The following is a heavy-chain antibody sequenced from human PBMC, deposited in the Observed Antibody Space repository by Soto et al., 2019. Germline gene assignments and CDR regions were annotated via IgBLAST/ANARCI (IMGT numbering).Heavy chain of an antibody. CDR2: IIPILGIA. Sequence: QVQLVQSGAEVKKPGSSVKVSCKASGGTFSSYTISWVRQAPGQGLEWMGRIIPILGIANYAQKFQGRVTITADKSTSTAYMELSSLRSEDTAVYYCARGAYSYYGSGRRGAGYYYYMDVWGKGTTVTVSS. CDR3: ARGAYSYYGSGRRGAGYYYYMDV. V-gene: IGHV1-69*02. CDR1: GGTFSSYT. J-gene: IGHJ6*03. D-gene: IGHD3-10*01.